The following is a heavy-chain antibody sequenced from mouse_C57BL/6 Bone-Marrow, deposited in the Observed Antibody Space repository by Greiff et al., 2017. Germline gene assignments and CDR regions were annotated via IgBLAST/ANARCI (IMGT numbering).Heavy chain of an antibody. J-gene: IGHJ1*03. CDR2: IYPGDGDT. Sequence: VNVVESGPELVKPGASVKISCKASGYAFSSSWMNWVKQRPGKGLEWIGRIYPGDGDTNYNGKFKGKATLTADKSSSTAYMQLSSLTSEDSAVYFCAKGYFDVWGTGTTVTVSS. CDR1: GYAFSSSW. CDR3: AKGYFDV. V-gene: IGHV1-82*01.